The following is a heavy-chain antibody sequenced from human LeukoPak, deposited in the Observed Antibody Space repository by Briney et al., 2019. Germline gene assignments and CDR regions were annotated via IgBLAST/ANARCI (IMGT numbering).Heavy chain of an antibody. CDR3: ARQDGSAYYYFDY. V-gene: IGHV5-51*01. D-gene: IGHD6-19*01. CDR2: IYPGDSDT. Sequence: GESLKISCKGSGYSFACYWIGWVRLMPGQGLEWMGIIYPGDSDTKYSASFQGRVTISADKSINTAYLQWSSLKASDTAIYYCARQDGSAYYYFDYWGQGTLVTVSS. CDR1: GYSFACYW. J-gene: IGHJ4*02.